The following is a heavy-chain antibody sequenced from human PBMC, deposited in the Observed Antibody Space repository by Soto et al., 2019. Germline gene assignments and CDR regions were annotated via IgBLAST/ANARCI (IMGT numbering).Heavy chain of an antibody. CDR1: GGTVSNYA. Sequence: QVQLVQSGAEVKKPGSSVEVSCKTSGGTVSNYAVTWVRQAPGQGLEWMGGIIPMLGTTDKAQKFQGRLTITADESTSTTYMELTGLRSEDTAVYYCASPHQLLGGYYFDYWGQGTLVTVS. J-gene: IGHJ4*02. V-gene: IGHV1-69*01. CDR3: ASPHQLLGGYYFDY. CDR2: IIPMLGTT. D-gene: IGHD2-2*01.